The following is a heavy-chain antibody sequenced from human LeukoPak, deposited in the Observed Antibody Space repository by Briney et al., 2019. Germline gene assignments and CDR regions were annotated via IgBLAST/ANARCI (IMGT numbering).Heavy chain of an antibody. V-gene: IGHV3-21*01. CDR3: ARVGTPQTGLFAFDI. J-gene: IGHJ3*02. D-gene: IGHD3-10*01. Sequence: GGSLRLSCAASGFTFSTYSMNWVRQAPGKGLEWVSSISSGSSYIYYADSVKGRFTISRDSAKNSLHLQMNSLRAEDTAVYYCARVGTPQTGLFAFDIWGQGTMVTVSS. CDR1: GFTFSTYS. CDR2: ISSGSSYI.